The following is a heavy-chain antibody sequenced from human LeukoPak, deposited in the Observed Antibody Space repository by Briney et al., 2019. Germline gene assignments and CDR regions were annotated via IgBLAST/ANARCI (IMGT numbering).Heavy chain of an antibody. J-gene: IGHJ3*02. CDR1: GFTFSSYG. V-gene: IGHV3-30*18. CDR2: ISYDGSNK. D-gene: IGHD3-10*01. CDR3: AKVTRPNHYYYGSGSPPSRDAFDI. Sequence: GRSLRLSCAASGFTFSSYGMHWVRQAPGKGLEWVAVISYDGSNKYYADSVKGRFTICRDNSKNTLYMKMNRLRAGDRAVYYCAKVTRPNHYYYGSGSPPSRDAFDIWGQGTMVTVSS.